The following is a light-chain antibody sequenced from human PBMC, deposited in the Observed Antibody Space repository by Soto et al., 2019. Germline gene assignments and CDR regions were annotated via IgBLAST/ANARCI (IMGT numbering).Light chain of an antibody. CDR2: EVN. CDR3: SSFTSISTVV. V-gene: IGLV2-14*01. J-gene: IGLJ3*02. Sequence: QSALTQPASVSGSPGQSLTISCTGTSSDVGGYNSVSWYQQHPGKAPKLMIYEVNNRPSGVSNRFSASKSGNTASLTISGLQAEDEADYYCSSFTSISTVVFGGGTKLTVL. CDR1: SSDVGGYNS.